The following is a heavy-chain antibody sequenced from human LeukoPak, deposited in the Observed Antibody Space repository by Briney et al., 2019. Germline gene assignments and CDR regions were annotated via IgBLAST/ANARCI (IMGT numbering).Heavy chain of an antibody. CDR1: GFSVSNNY. V-gene: IGHV3-53*01. D-gene: IGHD6-13*01. Sequence: GGSLRLSCAVSGFSVSNNYMNWVRQAPGKGLEWVSLIYSRGGTSYADSVKGRFTISRDSSKNTLFLQMNSLRVEDTAVYYCARDSPGIAASGTYYWGQGTLVTVSS. CDR3: ARDSPGIAASGTYY. J-gene: IGHJ4*02. CDR2: IYSRGGT.